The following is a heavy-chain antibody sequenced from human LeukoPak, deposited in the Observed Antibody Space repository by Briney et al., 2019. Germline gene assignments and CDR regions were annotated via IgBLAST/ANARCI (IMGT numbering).Heavy chain of an antibody. V-gene: IGHV7-4-1*02. Sequence: ASVKVSCKASGYTFTSYAMNWVRQAPGQGLEWMGWINTNTGNPTYAQGFTGRFVFSLDTSVSTAYRQISSLKAEDTAVYYCARSYYFDSSAYYLFDYWGQGTLVTVSS. CDR3: ARSYYFDSSAYYLFDY. J-gene: IGHJ4*02. CDR1: GYTFTSYA. D-gene: IGHD3-22*01. CDR2: INTNTGNP.